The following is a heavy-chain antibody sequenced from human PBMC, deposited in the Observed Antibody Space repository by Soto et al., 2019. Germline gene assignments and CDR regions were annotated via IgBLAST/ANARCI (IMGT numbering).Heavy chain of an antibody. CDR3: AKDSSPRFWGYFDY. J-gene: IGHJ4*02. CDR1: GFTFSSYG. V-gene: IGHV3-30*18. Sequence: GGSLRLSCAASGFTFSSYGMHWVRQAPGKGLEWVAVISYDGSNKYYADSVKGRFTISRDNSKNTLYLQMNSLRAEDTAVYYCAKDSSPRFWGYFDYWGQGTLVTVSS. CDR2: ISYDGSNK. D-gene: IGHD3-16*01.